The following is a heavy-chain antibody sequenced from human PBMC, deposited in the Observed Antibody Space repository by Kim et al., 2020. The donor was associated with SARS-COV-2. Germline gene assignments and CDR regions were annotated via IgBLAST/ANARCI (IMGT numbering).Heavy chain of an antibody. CDR2: IWYDGSNK. D-gene: IGHD3-3*01. V-gene: IGHV3-33*01. Sequence: GGSLRLSCAASGFTFSSYGMHWVRQAPGKGLEWVAVIWYDGSNKYYADSVKGRFTISRDNSKNTLYLQMNSLRAEDTAVYYCAREERAYYDFWSGSYGMDVWGQGTTVTVSS. CDR1: GFTFSSYG. J-gene: IGHJ6*02. CDR3: AREERAYYDFWSGSYGMDV.